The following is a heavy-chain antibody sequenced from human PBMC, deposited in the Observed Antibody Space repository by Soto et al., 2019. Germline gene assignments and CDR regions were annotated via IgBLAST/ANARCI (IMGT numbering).Heavy chain of an antibody. D-gene: IGHD4-17*01. V-gene: IGHV3-33*01. J-gene: IGHJ4*02. CDR2: IWYDGSNK. CDR3: ARHKGGDPYYLDY. Sequence: QVQLVESGGGVVQPGMSLRLSCAASGFTFSNYGMHWVRQAPGKGLEWVAVIWYDGSNKYYADSVKGRFTISRDNSKNTRYLQMITLRAEDTAVYYWARHKGGDPYYLDYWGQGTLVTVSS. CDR1: GFTFSNYG.